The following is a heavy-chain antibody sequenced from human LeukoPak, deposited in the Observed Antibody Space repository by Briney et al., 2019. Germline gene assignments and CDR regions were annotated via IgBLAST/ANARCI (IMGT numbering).Heavy chain of an antibody. CDR3: ARASPSYYYDSSGYLPLDI. V-gene: IGHV1-69*13. CDR2: IIPIFGTA. CDR1: GGTFSSYA. Sequence: GASVKVSCKASGGTFSSYAISWVRQAPGQGLEWMGGIIPIFGTANYAQKFQGRVTITADESTSTAYMELSSLRSEDTAVYYCARASPSYYYDSSGYLPLDIWGQGTMVTVSS. J-gene: IGHJ3*02. D-gene: IGHD3-22*01.